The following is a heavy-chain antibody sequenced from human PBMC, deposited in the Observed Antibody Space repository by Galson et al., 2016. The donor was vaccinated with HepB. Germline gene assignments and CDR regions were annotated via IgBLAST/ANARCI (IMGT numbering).Heavy chain of an antibody. CDR2: IWFDGRDA. CDR1: GFTFSRFG. CDR3: ARAAVAGWAGWFDP. D-gene: IGHD6-19*01. V-gene: IGHV3-33*01. Sequence: SLRLSCAASGFTFSRFGMHWVRQAPGKGLESVAVIWFDGRDAYYGDSVKGRFTISKDNSKNTLYLQMNSLRVEDTAVYYCARAAVAGWAGWFDPWGQGTLVTVSS. J-gene: IGHJ5*02.